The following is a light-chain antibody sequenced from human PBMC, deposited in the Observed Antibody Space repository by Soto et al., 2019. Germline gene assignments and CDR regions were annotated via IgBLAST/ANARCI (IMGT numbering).Light chain of an antibody. CDR3: QQYNSFPYT. J-gene: IGKJ2*01. Sequence: DIQMTQSPSTLSASVGDRVTITCRASQSLSSWLAWYQQKPGKAPNLLIYKASSLESGVPSRFSGSGSGTEFTLNISSLQPDDFATYYCQQYNSFPYTFGQGTKLEIK. CDR1: QSLSSW. V-gene: IGKV1-5*03. CDR2: KAS.